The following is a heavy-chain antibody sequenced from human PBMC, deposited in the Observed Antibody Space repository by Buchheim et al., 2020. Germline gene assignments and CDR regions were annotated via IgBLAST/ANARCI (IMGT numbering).Heavy chain of an antibody. J-gene: IGHJ6*02. Sequence: DVQLVESGGGLVQPGGSLRFSCEASGFTFSSSYMSWVRQAPGKGLEWVANIKQDGSERFYVDSVKGRFTISRDNAKNSLYLQMDSLTDEDTAVYYCARDSGGMDVWGQGTT. CDR1: GFTFSSSY. D-gene: IGHD3-10*01. V-gene: IGHV3-7*01. CDR3: ARDSGGMDV. CDR2: IKQDGSER.